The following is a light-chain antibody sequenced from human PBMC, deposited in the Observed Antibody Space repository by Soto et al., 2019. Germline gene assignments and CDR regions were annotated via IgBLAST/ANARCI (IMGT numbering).Light chain of an antibody. J-gene: IGLJ1*01. CDR2: DVS. Sequence: QSALTQPASVSGSPGQSITLSCTGTTSDVGGFDYVSWYQQHPGKAPKLMIFDVSNRPSGVSDRFSGSKSGNTASLTISGLQAEDEADYYCSPYTTTGTQVFGTGTKLTVL. V-gene: IGLV2-14*03. CDR1: TSDVGGFDY. CDR3: SPYTTTGTQV.